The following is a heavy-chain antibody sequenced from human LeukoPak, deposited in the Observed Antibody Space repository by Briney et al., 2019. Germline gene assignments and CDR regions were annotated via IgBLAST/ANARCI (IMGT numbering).Heavy chain of an antibody. V-gene: IGHV4-59*01. J-gene: IGHJ4*02. CDR3: ASIAVATRNFDY. D-gene: IGHD6-19*01. CDR2: IYYSGST. CDR1: GGSISSYY. Sequence: PSETLSLTCTVSGGSISSYYWSWIRQPPGKGLEWIGYIYYSGSTNYNHSLKSRVTISVDTSKNQFSLKLSSVTAADTAVYYCASIAVATRNFDYWGQGTLVTVSS.